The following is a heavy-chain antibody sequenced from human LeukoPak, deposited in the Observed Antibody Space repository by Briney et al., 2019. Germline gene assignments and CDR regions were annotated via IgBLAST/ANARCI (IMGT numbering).Heavy chain of an antibody. CDR1: GYTFTSYT. V-gene: IGHV7-4-1*02. CDR2: INTNTGNP. Sequence: ASVKVSCKASGYTFTSYTMNWVRQAPGQGLEWMGWINTNTGNPTYAQGFTGRFVFSLDTSVSTAYLQISSLKAEDTAVYYCARVYDFWSGRPKYYYYYYMDVWGKGTTVTVSS. D-gene: IGHD3-3*01. J-gene: IGHJ6*03. CDR3: ARVYDFWSGRPKYYYYYYMDV.